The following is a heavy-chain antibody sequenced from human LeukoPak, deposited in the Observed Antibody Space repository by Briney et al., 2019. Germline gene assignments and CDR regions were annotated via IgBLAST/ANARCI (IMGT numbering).Heavy chain of an antibody. V-gene: IGHV1-8*01. J-gene: IGHJ6*02. Sequence: ASVKVSCKASRYTFTSYDINWVRQATGQGLEWMGWMNPNSGNTGYAQKFQGRVTMTRNTSISTAYMELSSLRSEDTAVYYCARVGSVYYYYYGMDVWGQGTTVTVSS. CDR1: RYTFTSYD. CDR3: ARVGSVYYYYYGMDV. CDR2: MNPNSGNT.